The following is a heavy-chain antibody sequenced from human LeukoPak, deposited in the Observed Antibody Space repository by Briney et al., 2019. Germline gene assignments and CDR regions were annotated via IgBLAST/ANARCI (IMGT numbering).Heavy chain of an antibody. CDR2: INHSGST. CDR1: GGSFSGYY. Sequence: SETLSLTCAVYGGSFSGYYWGWIRQPPGKGLEWIGEINHSGSTNYNPSLKSRVTISVDTSKNQFSLKLSSVTAADTAVYYCARRKDGDTAMVLNWFDPWGQGTLVTVSS. D-gene: IGHD5-18*01. CDR3: ARRKDGDTAMVLNWFDP. J-gene: IGHJ5*02. V-gene: IGHV4-34*01.